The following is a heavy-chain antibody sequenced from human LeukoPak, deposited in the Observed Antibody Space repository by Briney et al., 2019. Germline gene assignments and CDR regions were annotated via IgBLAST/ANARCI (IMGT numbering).Heavy chain of an antibody. CDR1: GGSISSGGYS. D-gene: IGHD3-3*01. Sequence: PSETLSLTCAVSGGSISSGGYSWSWIRQPPGKGLEWIGEINHSGSTNYNPSLKSRVTISVDTSKNQFSLKLSSVTAADTAVYYCARGRFGITIFGVVITHFDYWGQGTLVTVSS. CDR2: INHSGST. CDR3: ARGRFGITIFGVVITHFDY. J-gene: IGHJ4*02. V-gene: IGHV4-34*01.